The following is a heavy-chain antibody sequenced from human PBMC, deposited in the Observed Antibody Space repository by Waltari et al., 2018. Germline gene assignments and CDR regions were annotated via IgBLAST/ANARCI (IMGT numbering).Heavy chain of an antibody. CDR3: VRGRGSSDY. V-gene: IGHV3-33*01. CDR2: IWSDGSNI. D-gene: IGHD2-2*01. Sequence: QVQLVESGGGVVQPGRSLRLSCAASGFSFSTYGMHWFRPAPGKGLEWVAVIWSDGSNIHYADFVEDRFTISRDNTRNTLYLQMNSLRAEDTAMYYCVRGRGSSDYWGQGTLVSVSS. CDR1: GFSFSTYG. J-gene: IGHJ4*02.